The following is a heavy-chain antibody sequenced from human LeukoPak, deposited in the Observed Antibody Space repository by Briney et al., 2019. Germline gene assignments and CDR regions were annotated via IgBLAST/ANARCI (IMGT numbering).Heavy chain of an antibody. CDR2: ISYDGSNK. CDR1: GFTFSSYA. D-gene: IGHD3-3*01. J-gene: IGHJ4*02. V-gene: IGHV3-30-3*01. CDR3: ARGFPYYDFWSGYYLDY. Sequence: PGGSLRLSCAASGFTFSSYAMHWVRQAPGKGLEWVAVISYDGSNKYYADSVKGRFTISRDNSKNTLYLQMNSLRAEDTAVYYCARGFPYYDFWSGYYLDYWGQGTLVTVSS.